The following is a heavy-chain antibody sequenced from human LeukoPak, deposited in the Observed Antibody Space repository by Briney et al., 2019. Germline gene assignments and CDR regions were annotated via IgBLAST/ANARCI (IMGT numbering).Heavy chain of an antibody. V-gene: IGHV4-39*07. CDR3: ARVRGDAPYSFDY. CDR1: GGSISSFSYY. Sequence: SETLSLTCTVSGGSISSFSYYWGWIRQPPGRGLEWIGTIYYSGSTYYTPSLKSRVTISTDRSKNQFSLNLRSVTAADTAVYYCARVRGDAPYSFDYGGEGTLVTVSS. CDR2: IYYSGST. D-gene: IGHD2-21*02. J-gene: IGHJ4*02.